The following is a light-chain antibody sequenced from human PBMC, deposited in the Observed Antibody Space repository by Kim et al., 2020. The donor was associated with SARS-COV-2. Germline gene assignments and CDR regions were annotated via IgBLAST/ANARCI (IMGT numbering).Light chain of an antibody. CDR1: SSNIGSNT. V-gene: IGLV1-44*01. CDR3: AAWDDSLNAWL. CDR2: SND. J-gene: IGLJ3*02. Sequence: GKRVTVSCSGSSSNIGSNTVNWYQQRPGTAPKLLIYSNDRRPSGVPDRFSGSKSGTSASLAISGLQSEDEADYYCAAWDDSLNAWLFGGGTQLTVL.